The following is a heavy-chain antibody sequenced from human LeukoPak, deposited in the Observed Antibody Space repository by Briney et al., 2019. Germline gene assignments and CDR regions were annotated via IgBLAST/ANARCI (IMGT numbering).Heavy chain of an antibody. J-gene: IGHJ4*02. Sequence: SETLSLTCAVYGGSFSGYYWSWIRQPPGKGLEWIGEINHSGSTNYNPSLKSRVTISVDTSKNQFSLKLSSVTAADTAVYYCARSRGTVVTRDLDYWGQGTLVTVSS. V-gene: IGHV4-34*01. CDR2: INHSGST. D-gene: IGHD4-23*01. CDR3: ARSRGTVVTRDLDY. CDR1: GGSFSGYY.